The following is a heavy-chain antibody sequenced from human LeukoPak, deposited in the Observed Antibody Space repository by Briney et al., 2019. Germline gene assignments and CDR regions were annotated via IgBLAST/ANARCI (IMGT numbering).Heavy chain of an antibody. Sequence: AGRSLRLSCAASGFTFSNYSMNWVRQAPGKGLEWVSYITSSSTVYYAGSVKGGFTISRDNAKNSLFLQMNSLRAEDTAVYYCARDYCSGPKCYFIDYWGQGALVTVSS. J-gene: IGHJ4*02. CDR2: ITSSSTV. CDR3: ARDYCSGPKCYFIDY. D-gene: IGHD2-15*01. CDR1: GFTFSNYS. V-gene: IGHV3-48*04.